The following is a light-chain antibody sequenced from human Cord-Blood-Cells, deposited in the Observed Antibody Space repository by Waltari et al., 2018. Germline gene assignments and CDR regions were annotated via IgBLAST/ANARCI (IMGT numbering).Light chain of an antibody. Sequence: SVLTQPPSASGTPGQRVTISCSGSSSNIGSNTGNWYQQLPGTAPKLLIYRNNQRPSGVPDRFSGSKSGTSASLAISGLQAEDEADYYCAAWDDSLNGYVFGTGTKVTVL. CDR1: SSNIGSNT. CDR2: RNN. J-gene: IGLJ1*01. CDR3: AAWDDSLNGYV. V-gene: IGLV1-44*01.